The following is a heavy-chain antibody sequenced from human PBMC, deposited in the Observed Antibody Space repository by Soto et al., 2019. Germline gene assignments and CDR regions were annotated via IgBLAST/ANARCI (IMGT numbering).Heavy chain of an antibody. CDR1: GFTFSSYS. CDR3: ARLDIVVTIGYYYYYMDV. D-gene: IGHD5-12*01. Sequence: GGSLRLSCAASGFTFSSYSMNWVRQAPGKGLEWVSSISSSSSYIYYADSVKGRFTISRDNAKNSLYLQMNSLRAEDTAVYYCARLDIVVTIGYYYYYMDVWGKGTTVTVSS. CDR2: ISSSSSYI. J-gene: IGHJ6*03. V-gene: IGHV3-21*01.